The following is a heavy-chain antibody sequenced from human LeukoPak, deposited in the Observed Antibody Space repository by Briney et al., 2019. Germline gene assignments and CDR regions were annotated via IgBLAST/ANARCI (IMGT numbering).Heavy chain of an antibody. J-gene: IGHJ5*02. V-gene: IGHV1-46*01. CDR2: INPSGGST. CDR1: GYIFTSKY. Sequence: ASVKVSCKASGYIFTSKYMHWVRQAPGQGLEWMGIINPSGGSTSYAQKFQGRVTMTRDTSTSTVYMELSSLRSEDTAVYYCARSQLGYDSSGYYLEHNWFDPWGQGTLVTVSS. D-gene: IGHD3-22*01. CDR3: ARSQLGYDSSGYYLEHNWFDP.